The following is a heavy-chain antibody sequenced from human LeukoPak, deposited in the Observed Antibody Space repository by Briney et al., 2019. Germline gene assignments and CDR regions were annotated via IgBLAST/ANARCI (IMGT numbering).Heavy chain of an antibody. CDR1: GYTFTGYH. V-gene: IGHV1-18*04. CDR3: ATARLSAEYFQH. CDR2: ISAYNGNT. J-gene: IGHJ1*01. Sequence: ASVKVSCKASGYTFTGYHIHWVRQAPGQGLEWMGWISAYNGNTNYAQKLQGRVTMTTDTSTSTAYMELRSLRSDDTAVYYCATARLSAEYFQHWGQGTLVTVSS. D-gene: IGHD3-16*01.